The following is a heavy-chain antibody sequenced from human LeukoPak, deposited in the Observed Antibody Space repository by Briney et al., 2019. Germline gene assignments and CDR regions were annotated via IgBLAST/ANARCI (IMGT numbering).Heavy chain of an antibody. CDR3: ASNWNDVLGPFDY. V-gene: IGHV4-30-4*08. CDR2: IYSSGST. Sequence: SQTLSLTCTVSGGSISSGDYYWSWSRQPQGKGLVWNEYIYSSGSTYYNTSLKSRVTISVDTSKNQFYLKLSSVTAADTAVYYCASNWNDVLGPFDYWGQGTLVTVSS. J-gene: IGHJ4*02. CDR1: GGSISSGDYY. D-gene: IGHD1-1*01.